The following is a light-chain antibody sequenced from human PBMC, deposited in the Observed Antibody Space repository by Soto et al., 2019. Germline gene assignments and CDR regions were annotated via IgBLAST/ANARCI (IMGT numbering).Light chain of an antibody. V-gene: IGLV1-40*01. CDR3: LDDGSSRSAVV. CDR2: GNS. J-gene: IGLJ2*01. Sequence: QSVLTQPPSVSGAPGPRVTISCTGSSSNIGAGYDVHWYQQLPGTAPKLLIDGNSNRPSGVPDRFSGYKSGTSASLAITGLQAEDEADYYCLDDGSSRSAVVVGGGTTLAVL. CDR1: SSNIGAGYD.